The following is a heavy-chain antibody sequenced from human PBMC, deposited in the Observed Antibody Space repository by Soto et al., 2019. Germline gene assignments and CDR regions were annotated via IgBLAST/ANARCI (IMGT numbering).Heavy chain of an antibody. CDR3: AHPRLRGYFDY. Sequence: QITLKESGPPLVKPTQTLSLTCTFSGFSLSTSGVGVAWIRQPPGKALEWLAIIYWDDDKRYSPSLKSRLTITKDTSKNQVVLAMTNMDPVDTATYYCAHPRLRGYFDYWGQGTLVTVSS. J-gene: IGHJ4*02. CDR2: IYWDDDK. CDR1: GFSLSTSGVG. V-gene: IGHV2-5*02.